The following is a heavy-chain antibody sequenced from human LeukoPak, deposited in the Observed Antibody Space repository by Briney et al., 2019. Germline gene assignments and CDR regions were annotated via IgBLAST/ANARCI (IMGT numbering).Heavy chain of an antibody. CDR1: GGSISSYY. CDR3: ARGSVLSYGFYYFDY. D-gene: IGHD5-18*01. Sequence: SETLSLTCTVSGGSISSYYWSWIRQPAGKGLEWIGRIYTSGSTNYDPSLKSRVTMSVDTSKNQFSLKLSSVTAADTAVYYCARGSVLSYGFYYFDYWGQGTLVTVSS. V-gene: IGHV4-4*07. J-gene: IGHJ4*02. CDR2: IYTSGST.